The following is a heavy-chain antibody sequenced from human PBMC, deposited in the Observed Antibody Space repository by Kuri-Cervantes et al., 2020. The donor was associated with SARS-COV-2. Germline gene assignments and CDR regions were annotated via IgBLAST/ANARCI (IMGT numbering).Heavy chain of an antibody. Sequence: ASVKLSCKASGGTFSSYAISWVRQAPGQGLEWMGWISAYNGNTNYAQKLQGRVTMTTDTSTSTAYMELRSLRSDDTAVYYCATGVTIFGVAPGSYWGQGTLVTVSS. V-gene: IGHV1-18*01. D-gene: IGHD3-3*01. J-gene: IGHJ4*02. CDR3: ATGVTIFGVAPGSY. CDR2: ISAYNGNT. CDR1: GGTFSSYA.